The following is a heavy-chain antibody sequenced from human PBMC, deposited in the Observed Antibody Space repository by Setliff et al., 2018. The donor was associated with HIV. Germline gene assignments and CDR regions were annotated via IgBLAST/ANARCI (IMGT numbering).Heavy chain of an antibody. V-gene: IGHV4-34*01. CDR1: GGSFSGYY. CDR2: INHRGST. D-gene: IGHD3-22*01. CDR3: ARQFGSGYYFDY. J-gene: IGHJ4*02. Sequence: PSETLSLTCAVYGGSFSGYYWSWIRQSPGKELEWIGGINHRGSTNYNPSLKSRVAISVDTSKNQFSLKVTSVTAADTALYYGARQFGSGYYFDYWGQATLITDSS.